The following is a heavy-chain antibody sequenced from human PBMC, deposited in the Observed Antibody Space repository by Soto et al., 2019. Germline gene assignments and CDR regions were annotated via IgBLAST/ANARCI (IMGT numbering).Heavy chain of an antibody. CDR2: INPNSGGT. CDR3: ARELHSGYDWSSGWYSGFDY. D-gene: IGHD5-12*01. J-gene: IGHJ4*02. CDR1: GYTFTGYY. V-gene: IGHV1-2*04. Sequence: ASVKVSCKASGYTFTGYYMHWVRQAPGQGLEWMGWINPNSGGTNYAQKFQGWVTMTRDTSISTAYMELSRLRSDDTAVYYCARELHSGYDWSSGWYSGFDYWGQGTPVTVSS.